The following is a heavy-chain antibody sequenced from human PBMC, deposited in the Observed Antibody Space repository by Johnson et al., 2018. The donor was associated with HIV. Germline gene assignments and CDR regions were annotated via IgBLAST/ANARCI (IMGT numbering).Heavy chain of an antibody. J-gene: IGHJ3*02. CDR3: ARKGDAFDS. Sequence: VQLVESGGGVVQPGRSLRLSCAASGFTFSSYAMHWVRQAPGKGLEWVAVISYDGSNKYYADSVKGRFTISRDNSKTTLYLQMNSLRAEDTAVYYCARKGDAFDSWGQGTKVTVSS. V-gene: IGHV3-30-3*01. CDR2: ISYDGSNK. CDR1: GFTFSSYA.